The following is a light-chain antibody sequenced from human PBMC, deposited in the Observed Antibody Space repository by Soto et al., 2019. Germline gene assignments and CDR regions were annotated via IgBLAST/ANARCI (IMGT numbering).Light chain of an antibody. CDR3: TQPAPHSKV. Sequence: QSALTQPASVSGSAGQSITISCTGTSSDVGGYNYVSCYQQHPGKAPKLMIYEVSNRPSGVSNRFSGSKSGNTASLTISGLQADDDADYPQTQPAPHSKVYGVGTQQTVL. V-gene: IGLV2-14*01. J-gene: IGLJ3*02. CDR2: EVS. CDR1: SSDVGGYNY.